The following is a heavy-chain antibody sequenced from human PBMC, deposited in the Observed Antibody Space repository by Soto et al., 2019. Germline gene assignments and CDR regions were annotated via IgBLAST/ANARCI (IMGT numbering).Heavy chain of an antibody. D-gene: IGHD2-21*02. CDR1: GDTFTDYY. Sequence: QVQLVQSGAEVKKPGASVKVSCKASGDTFTDYYIHWVRQAPGQGLEWMGTVNPSGGHTTYAQHFLERRNMTRDTSTGTLYMKRTSLTSEDTAIYCGRGGHVVVVTAALDYWGQGTLVTVSS. CDR2: VNPSGGHT. CDR3: RGGHVVVVTAALDY. J-gene: IGHJ4*02. V-gene: IGHV1-46*01.